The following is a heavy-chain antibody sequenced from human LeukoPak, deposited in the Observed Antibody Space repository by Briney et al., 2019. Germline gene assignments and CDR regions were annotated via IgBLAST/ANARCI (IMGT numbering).Heavy chain of an antibody. CDR1: GFTFSTYG. V-gene: IGHV3-66*01. CDR2: IYSGGST. D-gene: IGHD2-8*01. J-gene: IGHJ4*02. Sequence: GGSLRLSCEASGFTFSTYGMSWVRQAPGKGLEWVSVIYSGGSTYYADSVKGGFTISRGNSKNTLYLQMNSLRAEDTAVYYCATPKNGYFDYWGQGTLVTVSS. CDR3: ATPKNGYFDY.